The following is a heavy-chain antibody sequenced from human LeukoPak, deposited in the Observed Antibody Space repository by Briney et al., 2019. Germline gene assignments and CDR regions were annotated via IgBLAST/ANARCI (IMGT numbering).Heavy chain of an antibody. CDR3: AKHVVSVYQLQLDY. V-gene: IGHV3-23*01. CDR1: GFTFFSYS. J-gene: IGHJ4*02. Sequence: WGSPRLSCATSGFTFFSYSPTRGRQGPGEGVGGVSTISGNNHVTYYADSVKGRFTISRDTSKNTLYLQMNSLRAEDTAMYYCAKHVVSVYQLQLDYWGQGTLVTVSS. D-gene: IGHD2-2*01. CDR2: ISGNNHVT.